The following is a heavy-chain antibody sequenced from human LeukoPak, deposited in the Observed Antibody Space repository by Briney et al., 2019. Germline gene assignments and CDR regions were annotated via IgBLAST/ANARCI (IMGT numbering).Heavy chain of an antibody. CDR2: ISGSGGST. CDR3: AKEGVTSQGVF. D-gene: IGHD3-16*02. Sequence: GGSLRLSCAASGFTFSSYAMSWVREAPGKGLDWVPAISGSGGSTYYADSVKGRFTISRDNSKNTLYLQMNSLRAEDTAVYYCAKEGVTSQGVFGGQGTLVTVSS. V-gene: IGHV3-23*01. J-gene: IGHJ4*02. CDR1: GFTFSSYA.